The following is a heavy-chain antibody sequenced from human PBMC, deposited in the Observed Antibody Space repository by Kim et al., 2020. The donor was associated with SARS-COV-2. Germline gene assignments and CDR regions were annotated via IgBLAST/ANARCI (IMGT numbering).Heavy chain of an antibody. V-gene: IGHV4-59*13. CDR2: IYYSGST. CDR1: GGSISSYY. Sequence: SETLSLTCTVSGGSISSYYWSWIRQPPGKGLEWIGYIYYSGSTNYNPSLKSRVTISVDTSKNQFSLKLSSVTAADTAVYYCARVHSSSWFSGWFDPWGQGTLVTVSS. D-gene: IGHD6-13*01. CDR3: ARVHSSSWFSGWFDP. J-gene: IGHJ5*02.